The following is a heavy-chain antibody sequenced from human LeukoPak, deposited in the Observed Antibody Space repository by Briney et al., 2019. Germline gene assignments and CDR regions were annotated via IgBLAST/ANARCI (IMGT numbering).Heavy chain of an antibody. J-gene: IGHJ6*02. CDR1: GYTFTSYG. Sequence: GASVKVSCKASGYTFTSYGISWVRQAPGQGLEWMGWISAYNGNTNYAQKLQGRVTMTTDTSTSTAYMELRSLRSDDTAVYYCARELLGYCSGGSCYLGYYYYGMDVWGQGTTVTVSS. D-gene: IGHD2-15*01. CDR3: ARELLGYCSGGSCYLGYYYYGMDV. CDR2: ISAYNGNT. V-gene: IGHV1-18*01.